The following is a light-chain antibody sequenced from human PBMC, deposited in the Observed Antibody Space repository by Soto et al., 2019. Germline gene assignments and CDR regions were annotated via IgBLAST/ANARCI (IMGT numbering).Light chain of an antibody. J-gene: IGKJ1*01. Sequence: DIQMTQSPSSLSASVGDRVTITCLASQNIRSRLNWYQQKPGKAPNLLIYAATSLQSGVPSRFSGGGSGTEFTLTISSPQSEDFAVYYCQQYNDWPPTFGQGTKVDIK. CDR2: AAT. CDR3: QQYNDWPPT. V-gene: IGKV1-39*01. CDR1: QNIRSR.